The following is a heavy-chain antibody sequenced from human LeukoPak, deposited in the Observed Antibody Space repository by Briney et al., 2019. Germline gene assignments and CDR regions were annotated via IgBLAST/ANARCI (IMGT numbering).Heavy chain of an antibody. CDR2: VYPGDSEI. CDR3: ARGHYDILTGLVRWFDP. CDR1: GYAFSSYW. D-gene: IGHD3-9*01. Sequence: GESLKISCKASGYAFSSYWIAWVRQMPGTGLEWMALVYPGDSEIMYSPSFQGRVTVSVDKSINTAYLQWSSLKASDTAIYYCARGHYDILTGLVRWFDPWGQGTLVTVSS. V-gene: IGHV5-51*01. J-gene: IGHJ5*02.